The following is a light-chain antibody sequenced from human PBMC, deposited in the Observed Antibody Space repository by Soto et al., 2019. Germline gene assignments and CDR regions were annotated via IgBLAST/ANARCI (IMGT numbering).Light chain of an antibody. Sequence: EIGLTQSPGTLSLSPGERATVSCRASQSVSSSYLAWYQQKPGQAPRLLIYGASSRATGIPDRFSGSGSGTDFTLSISRLEPEDFAVYYCQQYGASPLYSFGQGTKLEIK. CDR3: QQYGASPLYS. CDR2: GAS. V-gene: IGKV3-20*01. J-gene: IGKJ2*03. CDR1: QSVSSSY.